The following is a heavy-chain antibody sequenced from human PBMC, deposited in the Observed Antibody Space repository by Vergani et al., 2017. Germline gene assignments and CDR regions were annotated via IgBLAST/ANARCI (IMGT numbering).Heavy chain of an antibody. Sequence: DVHLAESGGGFFQPGGSLRLSCSASGFSFTSYWMHWVRQVPGKGLLWVSRIKSDGSITAYADSVKGRFTISRDNAQNTLYLQMNSLRVEDTGVYYCAKPLRGSYLHWGQGTLVTVSS. CDR3: AKPLRGSYLH. CDR2: IKSDGSIT. V-gene: IGHV3-74*03. J-gene: IGHJ4*02. CDR1: GFSFTSYW. D-gene: IGHD1-26*01.